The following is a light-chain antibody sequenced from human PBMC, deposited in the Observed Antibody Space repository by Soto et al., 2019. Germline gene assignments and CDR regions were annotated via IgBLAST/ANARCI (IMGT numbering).Light chain of an antibody. CDR2: GAS. J-gene: IGKJ1*01. CDR3: QKYGISPRT. Sequence: EIVLTQSPGTLSLSPGERATLSCRASQSVSSNYLAWYQQKPGQAPRLLIYGASSRATGIPDRFSGSGSGTDFTLTISRLEPEDFAVYYCQKYGISPRTFGQGTKVEIK. V-gene: IGKV3-20*01. CDR1: QSVSSNY.